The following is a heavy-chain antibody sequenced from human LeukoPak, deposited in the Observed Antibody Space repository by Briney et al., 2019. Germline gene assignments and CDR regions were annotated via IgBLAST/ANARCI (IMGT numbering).Heavy chain of an antibody. CDR1: VYTFTGYY. D-gene: IGHD2-2*01. CDR2: INPNSGGT. V-gene: IGHV1-2*02. J-gene: IGHJ3*02. Sequence: ASVKVSCKASVYTFTGYYMHWVRQAPGQGLEWMGWINPNSGGTNYAQKFQGRVTMTRDTSISTAYMELSRLRSDDTAVYYCARSRGEYCSSTSCRLGAFDIWGQGTMVTVSS. CDR3: ARSRGEYCSSTSCRLGAFDI.